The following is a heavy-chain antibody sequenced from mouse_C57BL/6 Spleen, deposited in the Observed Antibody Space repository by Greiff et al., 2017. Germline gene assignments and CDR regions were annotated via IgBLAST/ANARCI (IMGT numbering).Heavy chain of an antibody. CDR3: ARGGVYYGSSVGFAY. V-gene: IGHV1-69*01. CDR1: GYTFTSYW. Sequence: QVQLKQPGAELVMPGASVKLSCKASGYTFTSYWMHWVKQRPGQGLEWIGEIDPSDSYTNYNQKFKGKSTLTVDKSSSTAYMQLSSLTSEDSAVYYCARGGVYYGSSVGFAYWGQGTLVTVSA. D-gene: IGHD1-1*01. J-gene: IGHJ3*01. CDR2: IDPSDSYT.